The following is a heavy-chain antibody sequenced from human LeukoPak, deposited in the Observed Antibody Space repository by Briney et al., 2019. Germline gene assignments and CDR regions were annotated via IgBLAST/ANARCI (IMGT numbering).Heavy chain of an antibody. V-gene: IGHV4-39*07. Sequence: PSETLSLTCTVSGGSVSSSTYYWGWIRQPPGKELEWIGTIYYSGSTNYNPSLKSRVTMSVDTSKNQFSLKLSSVTAADTAVYYCARDSSSWDNWFDPWGQGTLVTVSS. J-gene: IGHJ5*02. D-gene: IGHD6-13*01. CDR1: GGSVSSSTYY. CDR3: ARDSSSWDNWFDP. CDR2: IYYSGST.